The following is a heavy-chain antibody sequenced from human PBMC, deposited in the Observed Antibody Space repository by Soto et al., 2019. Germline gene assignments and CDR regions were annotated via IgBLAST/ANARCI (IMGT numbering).Heavy chain of an antibody. CDR2: ISGRGGST. D-gene: IGHD3-10*01. CDR1: GFTFSSYA. V-gene: IGHV3-23*01. J-gene: IGHJ4*02. Sequence: EVQLLESGGGLVQPGGSLRLSCAASGFTFSSYAMSCVRQAPGKGLEWVSAISGRGGSTYYADSVKGRFTISRDNSKNTLYLQMNSLRAEDTAVYYCAKDRLSTYYYGSGDYWGQGTLVTVSS. CDR3: AKDRLSTYYYGSGDY.